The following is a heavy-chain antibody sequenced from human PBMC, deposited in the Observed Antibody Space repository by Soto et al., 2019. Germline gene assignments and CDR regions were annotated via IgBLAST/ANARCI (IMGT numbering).Heavy chain of an antibody. CDR3: ARDWEFGY. D-gene: IGHD1-26*01. CDR1: VYTFSSYY. Sequence: GXSVKVSCKASVYTFSSYYMHWVRQAPGQGLEWMGVINPSGDSTSYAQKFQGRVTITRDTSTSTLFMELSSLRSEDTAVYFCARDWEFGYWGQGSLVTVSS. V-gene: IGHV1-46*01. J-gene: IGHJ4*02. CDR2: INPSGDST.